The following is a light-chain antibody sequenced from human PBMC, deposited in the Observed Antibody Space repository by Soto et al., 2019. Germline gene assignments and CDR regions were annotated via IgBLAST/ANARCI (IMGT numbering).Light chain of an antibody. J-gene: IGKJ5*01. CDR3: QQYGSSGT. V-gene: IGKV3-15*01. CDR2: GAS. CDR1: QSVSSD. Sequence: EIMMTQSPATLSVSPGERATLSCRASQSVSSDLAWYHQKPGQAPRLLIYGASTRATGIPARFSGSGSGTDFTLTISRLEPEDFAVYYCQQYGSSGTFGQGTRLEIK.